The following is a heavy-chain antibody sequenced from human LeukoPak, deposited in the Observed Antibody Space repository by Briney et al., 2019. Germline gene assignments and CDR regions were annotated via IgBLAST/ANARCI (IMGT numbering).Heavy chain of an antibody. Sequence: PGGSLRLSCAASGFAFSNYWMSWVRQAPGKGLEWVSNIYSDGGAYHADSVKGRFTISRDNSKNTLYLQMNNLRAEDTAVYYCARDQALGALDYWGQGTLVTVSS. V-gene: IGHV3-53*01. CDR3: ARDQALGALDY. CDR1: GFAFSNYW. J-gene: IGHJ4*02. CDR2: IYSDGGA. D-gene: IGHD1-26*01.